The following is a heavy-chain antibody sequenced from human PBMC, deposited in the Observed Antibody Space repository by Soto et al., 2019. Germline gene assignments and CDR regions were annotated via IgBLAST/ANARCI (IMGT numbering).Heavy chain of an antibody. V-gene: IGHV4-59*01. Sequence: SETLSLTCTVSGGSIISYYWSWIRQPPGKGLEWIGYIYYSGSTNYNPSLKSRVTISVDTSKNQFSLKLSSVTAADTAVYYCARALYSSGYPFDPWGQGTLVTVSS. CDR2: IYYSGST. CDR3: ARALYSSGYPFDP. CDR1: GGSIISYY. J-gene: IGHJ5*02. D-gene: IGHD3-22*01.